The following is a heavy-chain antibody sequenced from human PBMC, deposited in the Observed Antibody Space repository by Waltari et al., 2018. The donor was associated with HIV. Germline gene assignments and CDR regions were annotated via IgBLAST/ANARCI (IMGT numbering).Heavy chain of an antibody. V-gene: IGHV3-7*01. CDR1: GFTFSNYW. J-gene: IGHJ6*02. CDR3: ASHRYSGYDRYFYYYYGMDV. Sequence: EVQLVESGGDLVQPGGSLRLSCAASGFTFSNYWMTGVSQAPGKGLEWVANIKQDGGETYYVDSVKGRFTISRDNAKNSLFLHMNSLRVEDTAVYYCASHRYSGYDRYFYYYYGMDVWGQGTTVTVSS. CDR2: IKQDGGET. D-gene: IGHD5-12*01.